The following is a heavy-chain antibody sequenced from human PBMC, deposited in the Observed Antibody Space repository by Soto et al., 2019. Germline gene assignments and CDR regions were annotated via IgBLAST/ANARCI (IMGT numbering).Heavy chain of an antibody. V-gene: IGHV4-30-2*01. CDR2: INHSGST. CDR3: ARARLRWTGRAFDM. J-gene: IGHJ3*02. CDR1: GGSITSGTYF. Sequence: QLQLQESGSGLVKPSQTLSLTCAVSGGSITSGTYFWSWIRQPPGKGLEWIGHINHSGSTYYNPSLKSRPPISVDRSKNQYSLKLSSVTAADTAVYYCARARLRWTGRAFDMWGQGTMVTVSS. D-gene: IGHD4-17*01.